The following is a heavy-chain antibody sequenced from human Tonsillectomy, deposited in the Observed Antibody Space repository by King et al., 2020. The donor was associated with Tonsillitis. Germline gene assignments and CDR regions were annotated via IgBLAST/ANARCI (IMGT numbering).Heavy chain of an antibody. CDR1: GFTFSSYG. CDR2: ISSGGSTI. D-gene: IGHD3-22*01. Sequence: VQLVESGGGLVQPGGSLRLSCAASGFTFSSYGMNWVRQAPGKELEWVSSISSGGSTIYYTDSVKGRFTISRDNAKNSLYLQMNRLRDEDTAVYYCARARGKADDSSGYLGYWGQGTLVTVSS. J-gene: IGHJ4*02. CDR3: ARARGKADDSSGYLGY. V-gene: IGHV3-48*02.